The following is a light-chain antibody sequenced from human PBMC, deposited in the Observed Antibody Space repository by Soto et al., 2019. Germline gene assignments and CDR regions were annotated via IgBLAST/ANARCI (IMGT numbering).Light chain of an antibody. CDR3: QSYDNSPSAYV. V-gene: IGLV1-40*01. J-gene: IGLJ1*01. CDR2: GNT. Sequence: QSFLTQPPSVSGAPGQRVTISCTGSSSNIGADHDVHWYQQFPGMAPKLLIYGNTNRPSGVPDRFSGSRSATSASLAITGLQPEDEADYYCQSYDNSPSAYVFGTGTKVTVL. CDR1: SSNIGADHD.